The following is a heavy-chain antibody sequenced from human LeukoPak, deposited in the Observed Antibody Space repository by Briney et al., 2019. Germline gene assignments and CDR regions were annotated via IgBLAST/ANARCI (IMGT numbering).Heavy chain of an antibody. J-gene: IGHJ2*01. CDR1: GFTFSSYG. CDR2: ISYDGSNK. D-gene: IGHD1-26*01. Sequence: GGSLRLSCAASGFTFSSYGMHWVRQAPSKGLEWAAVISYDGSNKYYADSVKGRFTISRDSSKNTLFLHMNTLRAEDTAIYYCAKDRTVGASYWYFDLWGRGTLVTVSS. V-gene: IGHV3-30*18. CDR3: AKDRTVGASYWYFDL.